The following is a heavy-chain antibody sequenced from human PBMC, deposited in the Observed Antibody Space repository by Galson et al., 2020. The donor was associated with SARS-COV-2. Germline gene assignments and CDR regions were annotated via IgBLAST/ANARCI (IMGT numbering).Heavy chain of an antibody. CDR3: ATERYDNSRGLES. D-gene: IGHD3-3*01. CDR1: GFPFSANA. J-gene: IGHJ5*02. CDR2: ISDDGKKR. V-gene: IGHV3-30*09. Sequence: GGSLRLSCAGSGFPFSANAMHWVRQAPGKGLEWVTVISDDGKKRYYAESVRGRFAISRDNSENTLYLQMNSLRPDDTGMYYCATERYDNSRGLESWGQGTLVTVSS.